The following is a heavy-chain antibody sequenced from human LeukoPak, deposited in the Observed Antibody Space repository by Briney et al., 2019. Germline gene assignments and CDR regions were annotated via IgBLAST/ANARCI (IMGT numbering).Heavy chain of an antibody. CDR3: ARWSVLLWFGEFDP. CDR1: GFTFSDYY. D-gene: IGHD3-10*01. CDR2: ISSSGSTI. V-gene: IGHV3-11*04. J-gene: IGHJ5*02. Sequence: PGGSLRLSCAASGFTFSDYYMSWIRQAPGKGLEWGSYISSSGSTIYYADSVKGRFTISRDNAKNSLYLQMNSLRAEDTAVYYCARWSVLLWFGEFDPWGQGTLVTVSS.